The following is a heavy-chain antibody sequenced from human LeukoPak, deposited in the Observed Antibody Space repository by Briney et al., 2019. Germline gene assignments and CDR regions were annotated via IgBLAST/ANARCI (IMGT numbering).Heavy chain of an antibody. CDR3: ASINYYGSGSYDY. J-gene: IGHJ4*02. V-gene: IGHV4-59*12. D-gene: IGHD3-10*01. CDR2: IYYSGST. Sequence: SGASLSLSCAASGFTFSDYYMSWIRQPPGKGLEWIGYIYYSGSTNYKPSLKSRVTISVDTSKNQFSLKLSSVTAADTAVYYCASINYYGSGSYDYWGQGTLVTVSS. CDR1: GFTFSDYY.